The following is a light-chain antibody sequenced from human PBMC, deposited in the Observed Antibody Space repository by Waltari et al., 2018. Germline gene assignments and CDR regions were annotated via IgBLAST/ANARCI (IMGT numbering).Light chain of an antibody. Sequence: DTQMTQSPSSVSASVGDRVTMSCRTSQDVSNYLAWYQQKPGKAPKLLIYGASTLESGVPSRFSGSGSGTEFTLAISSLQPDDFATYYCQQYHSYPRTFGQGTKVETK. CDR3: QQYHSYPRT. CDR2: GAS. CDR1: QDVSNY. J-gene: IGKJ1*01. V-gene: IGKV1-16*01.